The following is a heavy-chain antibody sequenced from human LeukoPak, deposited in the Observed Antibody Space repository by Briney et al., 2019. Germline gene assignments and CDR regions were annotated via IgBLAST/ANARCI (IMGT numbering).Heavy chain of an antibody. J-gene: IGHJ4*02. V-gene: IGHV1-18*04. CDR1: GYTFSSYG. D-gene: IGHD3-10*01. CDR2: ISAYNGNT. Sequence: GASVKVSCKASGYTFSSYGISWVRQAPGQGLEWMGWISAYNGNTNYAQKLQGRVTMTTDTSASTAYMELRSLRSDDAAVYYCARGSGYGSGSYNDYWGQGTLVTVSP. CDR3: ARGSGYGSGSYNDY.